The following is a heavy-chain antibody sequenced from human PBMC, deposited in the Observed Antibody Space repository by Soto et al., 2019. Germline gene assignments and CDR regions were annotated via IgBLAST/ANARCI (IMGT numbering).Heavy chain of an antibody. CDR3: ARVLTSGVATIREDYYGMDV. V-gene: IGHV4-59*12. D-gene: IGHD5-12*01. Sequence: SETLSLTCTVSGGSISSYYWSWIRQPPGKGLEWIGYIYYSGSTYYNPSLKSRVTISVDTSRNQFSLKLSSVTAADTAVYYCARVLTSGVATIREDYYGMDVWGQGITVTVSS. J-gene: IGHJ6*02. CDR1: GGSISSYY. CDR2: IYYSGST.